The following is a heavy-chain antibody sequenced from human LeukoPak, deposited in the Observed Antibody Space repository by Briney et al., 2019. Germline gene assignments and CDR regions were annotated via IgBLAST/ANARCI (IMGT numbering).Heavy chain of an antibody. Sequence: ASVRVSFKASGYTFTIYGISWVRQAPGQGLEWMGWISAYNGNTNYAQKLQGRVTMTTDTSTSTAYMELRSLRSDDTAVYYCARVGYGDYSDYWGQGTLVTVSS. J-gene: IGHJ4*02. V-gene: IGHV1-18*04. CDR1: GYTFTIYG. D-gene: IGHD4-17*01. CDR2: ISAYNGNT. CDR3: ARVGYGDYSDY.